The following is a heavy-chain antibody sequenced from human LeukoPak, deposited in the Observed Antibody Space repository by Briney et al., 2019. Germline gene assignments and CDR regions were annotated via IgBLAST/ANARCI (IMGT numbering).Heavy chain of an antibody. J-gene: IGHJ5*02. D-gene: IGHD2-2*01. CDR2: IRYDGSNK. V-gene: IGHV3-30*02. Sequence: TGGSLRLSCAASGFTFSSYGMHWVRQAPGKGLEWVAFIRYDGSNKYYADSVKGRFTISRDNSKNTLYLQMNSLRAEDTAVYYCAKDHVACSSTSCWNWFDPWGQGTLVTVSS. CDR3: AKDHVACSSTSCWNWFDP. CDR1: GFTFSSYG.